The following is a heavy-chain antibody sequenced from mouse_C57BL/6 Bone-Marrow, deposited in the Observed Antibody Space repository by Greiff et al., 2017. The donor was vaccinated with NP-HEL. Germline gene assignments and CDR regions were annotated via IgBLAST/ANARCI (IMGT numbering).Heavy chain of an antibody. J-gene: IGHJ4*01. Sequence: VQLQQSGTVLARPGASVKMSCKTSGYTFTSYWMHWVKQRPGQGLEWIGAIYPGNSDTSYNQKFKGKAKLTAVTSASTAYMELSSLTNEDSAVYYCTFYYGNYLYAMDYWGQGTSVTVSS. CDR2: IYPGNSDT. CDR3: TFYYGNYLYAMDY. CDR1: GYTFTSYW. V-gene: IGHV1-5*01. D-gene: IGHD2-1*01.